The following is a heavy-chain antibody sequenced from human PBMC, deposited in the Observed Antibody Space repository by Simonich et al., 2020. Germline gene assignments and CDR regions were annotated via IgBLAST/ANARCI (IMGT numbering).Heavy chain of an antibody. D-gene: IGHD7-27*01. Sequence: EVQLVESGGGLVQPGGSLRLSCAASGFTFSSYWMSWVRQAPGKGLEWVANIKQDGSEKSYVDSVKGRFTISRDNAKNSLYLQMNSLSAEDTAVYYCARDGLGTAYYYYMDVWGKGTTVTVSS. CDR1: GFTFSSYW. CDR3: ARDGLGTAYYYYMDV. J-gene: IGHJ6*03. V-gene: IGHV3-7*01. CDR2: IKQDGSEK.